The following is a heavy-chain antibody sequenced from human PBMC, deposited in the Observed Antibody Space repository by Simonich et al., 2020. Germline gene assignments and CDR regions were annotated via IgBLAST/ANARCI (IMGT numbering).Heavy chain of an antibody. CDR1: GGSFSGYY. Sequence: QVQLQQWGAGLLKPSETLSLTCAVYGGSFSGYYWRWIRQTPGKGLEWIGEINHSGSTNSNPALKSRVTKSVDTSKNQFSLKLSSVTAADTAVYYCARGLRVAAAGTAFQHWGQGTLVTVSS. CDR3: ARGLRVAAAGTAFQH. J-gene: IGHJ1*01. D-gene: IGHD6-13*01. V-gene: IGHV4-34*01. CDR2: INHSGST.